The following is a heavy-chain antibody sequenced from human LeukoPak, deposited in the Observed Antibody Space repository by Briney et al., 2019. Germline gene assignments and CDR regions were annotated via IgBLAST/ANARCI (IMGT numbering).Heavy chain of an antibody. Sequence: SETLSLTCGVYGGSFSGYYWSWIRQPPGKGLEWIGEINHSGSTNYNPSLKSRVSISVDTSKNQFSLKLSSVTAADTAVYYCARDPIRDRAFDIWGQGTMVTVSS. CDR3: ARDPIRDRAFDI. CDR2: INHSGST. V-gene: IGHV4-34*01. J-gene: IGHJ3*02. CDR1: GGSFSGYY. D-gene: IGHD4-17*01.